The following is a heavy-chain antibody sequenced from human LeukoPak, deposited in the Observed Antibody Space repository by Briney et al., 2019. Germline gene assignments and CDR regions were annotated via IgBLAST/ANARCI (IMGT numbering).Heavy chain of an antibody. J-gene: IGHJ4*02. D-gene: IGHD2-2*02. V-gene: IGHV3-7*01. CDR3: ATDGGYCSSTSCYRGDYFDF. Sequence: GGSLRRSCAASGFTFSNYWMSWVRQAPGKGLEWVANIKQDGSEKYYVDSVKGRFTISRDNAKNSMYLQMNSLRAEDTAVYYCATDGGYCSSTSCYRGDYFDFWGQGTLVTVSS. CDR2: IKQDGSEK. CDR1: GFTFSNYW.